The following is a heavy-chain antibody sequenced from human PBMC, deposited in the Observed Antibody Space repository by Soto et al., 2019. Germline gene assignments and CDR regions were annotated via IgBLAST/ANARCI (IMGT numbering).Heavy chain of an antibody. J-gene: IGHJ4*02. CDR1: GFTFSSYA. Sequence: GGSLRLSCAASGFTFSSYAMHWVRQAPGKGLEWVAVISYDGSNKYYADSVKGRFTISRDNSKNTLYLQMNSLRAEDTAVYYCASVYYDFWSGYWLNRQLDYWGQGTLVTVSS. D-gene: IGHD3-3*01. V-gene: IGHV3-30-3*01. CDR2: ISYDGSNK. CDR3: ASVYYDFWSGYWLNRQLDY.